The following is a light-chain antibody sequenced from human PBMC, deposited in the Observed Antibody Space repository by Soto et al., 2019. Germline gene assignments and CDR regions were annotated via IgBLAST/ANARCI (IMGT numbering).Light chain of an antibody. CDR2: DAS. CDR1: QSVSSN. J-gene: IGKJ5*01. CDR3: QQYHNWPIT. Sequence: EIVVTRAPAALSLSSGESANLSCRASQSVSSNLAWHQQKPGQAPRILMYDASTRATGISARFSGSGSGTEFTLTISSLQSEDFAVYYCQQYHNWPITFGQGTRLEIK. V-gene: IGKV3-15*01.